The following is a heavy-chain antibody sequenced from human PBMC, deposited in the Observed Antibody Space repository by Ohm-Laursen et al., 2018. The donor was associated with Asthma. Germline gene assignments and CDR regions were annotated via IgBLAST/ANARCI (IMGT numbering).Heavy chain of an antibody. Sequence: SDTLSLTCTVFNGSVRGHYWTWVRQPPGRELEWIAYMSSNGGANYNPSLKSRVTLSTDTSKNQVSLRLSSVTAADTALYFCARLDWAQSMFDSWGQGTLVTIPS. V-gene: IGHV4-59*02. D-gene: IGHD3-9*01. J-gene: IGHJ4*02. CDR3: ARLDWAQSMFDS. CDR1: NGSVRGHY. CDR2: MSSNGGA.